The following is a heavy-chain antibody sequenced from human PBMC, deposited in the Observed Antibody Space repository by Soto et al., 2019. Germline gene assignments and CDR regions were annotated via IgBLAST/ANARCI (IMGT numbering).Heavy chain of an antibody. CDR2: IYSGGST. Sequence: GGSLRLSCAASGFTVSSNYMNWVRQAPGKGLEWVSVIYSGGSTYYADSVKGRFTISRDNSKNTLYLQMNSLRAEDTALYYCARVFSGYSSGWYLEYWGQGTLVTVS. V-gene: IGHV3-66*01. CDR3: ARVFSGYSSGWYLEY. CDR1: GFTVSSNY. D-gene: IGHD6-19*01. J-gene: IGHJ4*02.